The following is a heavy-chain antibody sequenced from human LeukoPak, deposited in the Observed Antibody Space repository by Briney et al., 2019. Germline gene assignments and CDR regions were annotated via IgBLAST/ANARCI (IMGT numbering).Heavy chain of an antibody. CDR3: ARVRYSSGWYGGAYFDY. V-gene: IGHV3-48*04. J-gene: IGHJ4*02. D-gene: IGHD6-19*01. Sequence: GGSLRLSCAASGFTFRSYSMNWVRQAPGKGLEWVSYISSSGSTIYYADSVKGRFTISRDNAKNSLYLQMNSLRAEDTAVYYCARVRYSSGWYGGAYFDYWGQGTLVTVSS. CDR1: GFTFRSYS. CDR2: ISSSGSTI.